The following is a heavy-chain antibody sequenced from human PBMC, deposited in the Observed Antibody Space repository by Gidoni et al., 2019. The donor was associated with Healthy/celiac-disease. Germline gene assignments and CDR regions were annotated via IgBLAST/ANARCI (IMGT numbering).Heavy chain of an antibody. V-gene: IGHV3-7*01. D-gene: IGHD2-2*01. J-gene: IGHJ4*02. CDR3: ARDLSGGVDSPQS. CDR1: GFTFSSYW. CDR2: IKQDGSEK. Sequence: HLVESGGGLVQPGGSLRLSCAASGFTFSSYWMSWVRQAPGKGLEWVANIKQDGSEKYYGDSVKGRFTISRDNAKNSLYLQMNSLRAEDTAVYYCARDLSGGVDSPQSWGQGTLVTVSS.